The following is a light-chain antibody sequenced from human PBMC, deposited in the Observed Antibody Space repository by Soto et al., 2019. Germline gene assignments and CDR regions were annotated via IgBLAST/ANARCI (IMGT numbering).Light chain of an antibody. CDR2: WES. CDR3: HQYYSSPYT. CDR1: QNLLYSSSRKNH. V-gene: IGKV4-1*01. Sequence: DVVMTQSPDSLIVSLGERVTINCRSSQNLLYSSSRKNHLAWYQQKPGHPPTLLIYWESSRHSVVPTRFNGSGSGTDFTLTISDVQAEDVAVYYCHQYYSSPYTLGQGTNLEI. J-gene: IGKJ2*01.